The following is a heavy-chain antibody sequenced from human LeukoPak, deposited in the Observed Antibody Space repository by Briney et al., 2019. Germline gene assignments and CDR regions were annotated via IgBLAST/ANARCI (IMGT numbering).Heavy chain of an antibody. Sequence: PGGSLRLSCAASACTFSAYCTNCVGHAPGKGLDWFAYIRKDSFIFYADSVKGRFSASRDNARNSLYLQMTSLRDEDRAVYCCTRNPHALDYWGQGTLVTVSS. CDR2: IRKDSFI. CDR1: ACTFSAYC. CDR3: TRNPHALDY. V-gene: IGHV3-69-1*01. J-gene: IGHJ4*02.